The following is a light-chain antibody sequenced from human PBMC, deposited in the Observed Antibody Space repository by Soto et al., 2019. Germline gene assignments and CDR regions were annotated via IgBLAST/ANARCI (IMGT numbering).Light chain of an antibody. V-gene: IGKV1-5*01. CDR2: DAS. CDR3: QQYDHHVPLT. Sequence: DIQMTQSPSTLSASVGDRVTITCRASQSINNWLAWYQQKPGKAPMILIYDASTLESGVPSRFSGSGSGTEFTLTISSLQPDDFASYYCQQYDHHVPLTFGGGTKVEVK. CDR1: QSINNW. J-gene: IGKJ4*01.